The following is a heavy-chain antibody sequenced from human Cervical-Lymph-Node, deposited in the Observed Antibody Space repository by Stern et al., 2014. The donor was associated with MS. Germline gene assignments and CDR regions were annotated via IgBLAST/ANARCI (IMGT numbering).Heavy chain of an antibody. CDR3: ARIQLWTPEGFDY. Sequence: QVQLLQPGAEVKKPGASVKVSCKASGYTFTSYAMHWVRQAPGQRLEWMGWINAGNGNTKYSQKFQGRVTITRDTSASTAYMELSSLRSEDTAVYYCARIQLWTPEGFDYWGQGTLVTVSS. D-gene: IGHD5-18*01. J-gene: IGHJ4*02. CDR1: GYTFTSYA. CDR2: INAGNGNT. V-gene: IGHV1-3*01.